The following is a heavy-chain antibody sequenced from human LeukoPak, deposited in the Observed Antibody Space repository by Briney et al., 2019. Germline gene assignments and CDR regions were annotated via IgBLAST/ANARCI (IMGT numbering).Heavy chain of an antibody. D-gene: IGHD3-22*01. CDR2: IKHDGTDK. Sequence: PGGSLRLSCAASGFTFSSYWMTWVRQAPEKGLEWVANIKHDGTDKNYVNSVKGRFTISRDSAKNSLYLQMNSLRAEDTAVYYCARGLHLLPRSTLDYWGQGTLVTVSS. CDR1: GFTFSSYW. CDR3: ARGLHLLPRSTLDY. V-gene: IGHV3-7*01. J-gene: IGHJ4*02.